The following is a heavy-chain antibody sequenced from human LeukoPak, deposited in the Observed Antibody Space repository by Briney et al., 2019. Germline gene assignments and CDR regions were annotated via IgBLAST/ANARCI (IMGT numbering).Heavy chain of an antibody. CDR3: AKGSYYDSSGSFYFDY. Sequence: GGSLRLSCAASGFTFSSYAMSWVRQAPGKGLEWVSGINGSGDNTYYADSVKGRFTISRDNSKNALYVQVNSLGTEDTAAYYCAKGSYYDSSGSFYFDYWGQGTLVTVSS. D-gene: IGHD3-22*01. J-gene: IGHJ4*02. V-gene: IGHV3-23*01. CDR1: GFTFSSYA. CDR2: INGSGDNT.